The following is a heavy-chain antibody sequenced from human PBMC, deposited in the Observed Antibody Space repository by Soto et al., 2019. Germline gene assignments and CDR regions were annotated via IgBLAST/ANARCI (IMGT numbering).Heavy chain of an antibody. J-gene: IGHJ5*02. V-gene: IGHV4-30-4*01. Sequence: TLSFTYSGCGACVASGSNYWSLVLQPPGKGLEWIGYIPSRGRPFYNPSLTSRGTISADTSKNQLSLQLTSVTAADTAVYYCARDTYSGYDFGLWGQGTLVTVSS. CDR3: ARDTYSGYDFGL. D-gene: IGHD5-12*01. CDR1: GACVASGSNY. CDR2: IPSRGRP.